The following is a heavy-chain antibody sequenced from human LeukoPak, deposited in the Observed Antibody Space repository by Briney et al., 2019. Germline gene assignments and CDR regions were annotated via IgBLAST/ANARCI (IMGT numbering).Heavy chain of an antibody. CDR1: GYTFTSYD. Sequence: ASVKVSCKASGYTFTSYDINWVRQATGQGLEWMGWMNPNSGNAGYAQKFQGRATMTRNASISTAYMELSSLRSEDTAVYYCARAPMVRGVINYYYYMDVWGKGTTVTVSS. CDR2: MNPNSGNA. J-gene: IGHJ6*03. V-gene: IGHV1-8*01. D-gene: IGHD3-10*01. CDR3: ARAPMVRGVINYYYYMDV.